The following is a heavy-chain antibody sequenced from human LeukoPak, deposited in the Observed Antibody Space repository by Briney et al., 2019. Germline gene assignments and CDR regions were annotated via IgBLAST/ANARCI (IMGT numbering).Heavy chain of an antibody. CDR2: IYYSGST. V-gene: IGHV4-59*01. J-gene: IGHJ4*02. CDR1: GGSISSYY. CDR3: ARGRFGEFGFDY. D-gene: IGHD3-10*01. Sequence: PSETLSLTCAVYGGSISSYYWSWIRQPPGKGLEWIGYIYYSGSTNYNPSLKSRVTISVDTSKNQFSLKLSSVTAADTAVYYCARGRFGEFGFDYWGQGTLVTVSS.